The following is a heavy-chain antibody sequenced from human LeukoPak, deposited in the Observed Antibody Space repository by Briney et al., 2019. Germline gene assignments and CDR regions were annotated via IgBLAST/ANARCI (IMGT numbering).Heavy chain of an antibody. J-gene: IGHJ6*02. V-gene: IGHV4-34*01. CDR3: ARAPVGYYGYYGMDV. D-gene: IGHD3-3*01. Sequence: SETLSLTCAVYGGSFSGYYWSWIRQPPGKGLEWIGEINHSGSTNYNPSLKSRVTISVDTSKNQFSLKLSSVTAADTAVYYCARAPVGYYGYYGMDVWGQGTTVTVSS. CDR2: INHSGST. CDR1: GGSFSGYY.